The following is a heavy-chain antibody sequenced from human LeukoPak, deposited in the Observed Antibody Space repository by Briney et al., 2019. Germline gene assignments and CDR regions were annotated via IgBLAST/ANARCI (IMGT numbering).Heavy chain of an antibody. J-gene: IGHJ4*02. D-gene: IGHD3-22*01. CDR1: GFTFSSYG. CDR2: IWYDGSNK. Sequence: GGSLRLSCAASGFTFSSYGMPWVRQAPGKGLEWVAVIWYDGSNKYYADSVKGRFTISRDNSKNTLYLQMNSLRAEDTAVYYCARGGYYDSSGYYYHYWGQGTLVTVSS. CDR3: ARGGYYDSSGYYYHY. V-gene: IGHV3-33*08.